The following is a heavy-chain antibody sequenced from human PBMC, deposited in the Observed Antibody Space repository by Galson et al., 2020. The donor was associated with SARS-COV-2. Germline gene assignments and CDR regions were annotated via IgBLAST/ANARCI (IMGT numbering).Heavy chain of an antibody. CDR2: IKQDGSEK. CDR1: GFTFSSYW. D-gene: IGHD3-9*01. CDR3: ARDRYDILTGLYYYGMDV. V-gene: IGHV3-7*01. Sequence: QAGGSLRLSCAASGFTFSSYWMSWVRQAPGKGLEWVANIKQDGSEKYYVDSVKGRFTISRDNAKNSLYLQMNSLRAEDTAVYYCARDRYDILTGLYYYGMDVWGQGTTVTVSS. J-gene: IGHJ6*02.